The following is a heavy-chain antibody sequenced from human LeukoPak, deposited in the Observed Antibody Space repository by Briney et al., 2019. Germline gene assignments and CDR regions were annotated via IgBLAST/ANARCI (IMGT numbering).Heavy chain of an antibody. V-gene: IGHV3-23*01. D-gene: IGHD3-16*01. CDR1: GFTLSSYG. CDR2: ISGSGAST. CDR3: AKGGGGRLIYYYYMDV. Sequence: GGSLRLSCAASGFTLSSYGMSWVRQAPGKGLEWVSVISGSGASTYYADSVKGRFTISRDNSKNTLYLQMNSLRAEDTAVYYCAKGGGGRLIYYYYMDVWGKGTTVTISS. J-gene: IGHJ6*03.